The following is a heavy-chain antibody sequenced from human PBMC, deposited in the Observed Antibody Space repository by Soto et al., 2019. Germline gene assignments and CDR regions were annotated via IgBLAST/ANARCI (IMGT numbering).Heavy chain of an antibody. CDR1: GGSFSGYY. CDR2: INHSGST. Sequence: SETLSLTCAVYGGSFSGYYWSWIRQPPGKGLEWIGEINHSGSTNYNPSLKSRVTISVDTSKNQFSLKLSSVTAADTAVYYCARTSGRWLQLRWFDPWGQGTL. J-gene: IGHJ5*02. V-gene: IGHV4-34*01. D-gene: IGHD5-12*01. CDR3: ARTSGRWLQLRWFDP.